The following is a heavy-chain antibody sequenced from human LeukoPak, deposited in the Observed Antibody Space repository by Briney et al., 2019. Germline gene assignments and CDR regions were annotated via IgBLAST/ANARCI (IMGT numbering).Heavy chain of an antibody. J-gene: IGHJ5*02. Sequence: GGSLRLSCAASGFTFTSYAMNWVRQAPGKGLEWVSAVSGSGGSTYYADSVKGRFTISRDNSKNTLSLQMNGLRAEDTAVYYCARTGSKKTGFNWFDPWGQGTLVTVSS. CDR3: ARTGSKKTGFNWFDP. CDR1: GFTFTSYA. V-gene: IGHV3-23*01. CDR2: VSGSGGST. D-gene: IGHD1-1*01.